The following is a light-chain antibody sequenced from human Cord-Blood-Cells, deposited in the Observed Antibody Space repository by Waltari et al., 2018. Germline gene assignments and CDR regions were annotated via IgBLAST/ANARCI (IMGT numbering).Light chain of an antibody. V-gene: IGKV1-39*01. J-gene: IGKJ3*01. CDR1: QSISSY. Sequence: DIQMTQSPSSLSASVGDRVTITCRASQSISSYLNWYQQKPGKAPKLLIYAASSLQRGVPSRFGGSGSGTDFTLTISSLQPEDFATYYCQQSYSTRFTFGPGTKVDIK. CDR3: QQSYSTRFT. CDR2: AAS.